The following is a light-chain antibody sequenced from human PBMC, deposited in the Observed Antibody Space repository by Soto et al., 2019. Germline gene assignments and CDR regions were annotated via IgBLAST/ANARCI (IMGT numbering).Light chain of an antibody. CDR3: ETWDINTHVV. J-gene: IGLJ2*01. Sequence: QSVLTQSSSASASLGSSVKLTCTLSSGHSSYIIAWHQQQPGKAPRYLMKLEGSGSYNKGSGVPDRFSGSSSGADRYLTISNLQFEDEAEYYCETWDINTHVVFGGGTKLTVL. V-gene: IGLV4-60*02. CDR2: LEGSGSY. CDR1: SGHSSYI.